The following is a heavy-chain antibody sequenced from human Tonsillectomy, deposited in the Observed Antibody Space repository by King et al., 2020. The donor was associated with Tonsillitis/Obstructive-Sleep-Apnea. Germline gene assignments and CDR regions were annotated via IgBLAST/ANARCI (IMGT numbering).Heavy chain of an antibody. CDR2: IDPSDSYT. V-gene: IGHV5-10-1*03. Sequence: VQLVESGAEVKKPGESLRISCKGSGYSFTTYWISWVRQMPGKGLEWMGTIDPSDSYTSYSPSFQGHVTISADKFISTAYLPWSSLKASDTAMYYCARDMGVDYWGQGTLVTVSS. J-gene: IGHJ4*02. D-gene: IGHD2-15*01. CDR3: ARDMGVDY. CDR1: GYSFTTYW.